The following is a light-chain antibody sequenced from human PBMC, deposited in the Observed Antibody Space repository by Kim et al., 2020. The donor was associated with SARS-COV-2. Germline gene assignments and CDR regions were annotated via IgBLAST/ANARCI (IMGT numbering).Light chain of an antibody. J-gene: IGLJ3*02. V-gene: IGLV10-54*01. CDR3: SAWDSSLSAWV. Sequence: QAGLTQPPSMSKGLGQTATLTCAGNSNNVGNQGAVWLRQHQGHPPKLLTYRNNNRPSGISERLSASRSGNTASLTITGRQPEDEADYYCSAWDSSLSAWVFGGGTQLTVL. CDR1: SNNVGNQG. CDR2: RNN.